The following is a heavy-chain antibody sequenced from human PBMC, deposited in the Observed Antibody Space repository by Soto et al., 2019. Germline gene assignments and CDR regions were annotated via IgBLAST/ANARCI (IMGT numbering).Heavy chain of an antibody. CDR2: INAGNGNT. CDR3: ARDLVGYCSGGSCYPRQWFDP. J-gene: IGHJ5*02. CDR1: GYTFTSYA. Sequence: QVQLVQSGAEEKKPGASVKVSCKASGYTFTSYAMQWVRQAPGQRLEWMGWINAGNGNTKYSQKFQGRVTITRDTSASTAYMELSSLRSEDTAVYYCARDLVGYCSGGSCYPRQWFDPWGQGTLVTVSS. D-gene: IGHD2-15*01. V-gene: IGHV1-3*05.